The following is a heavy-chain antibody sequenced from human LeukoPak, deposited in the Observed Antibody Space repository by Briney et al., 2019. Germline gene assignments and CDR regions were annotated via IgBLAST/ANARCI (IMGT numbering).Heavy chain of an antibody. V-gene: IGHV3-21*01. D-gene: IGHD2-2*02. CDR1: GFTFSSYS. J-gene: IGHJ4*02. Sequence: PGGSLRLSCAASGFTFSSYSMNWVRQPPGKGLEWVSSISSTPTYISYADSVKGRFTISRDNAKNSLYLQMNSLRAEDTAVYYCVSELYCSSTSCYIFDYWGQGTLVTVSS. CDR3: VSELYCSSTSCYIFDY. CDR2: ISSTPTYI.